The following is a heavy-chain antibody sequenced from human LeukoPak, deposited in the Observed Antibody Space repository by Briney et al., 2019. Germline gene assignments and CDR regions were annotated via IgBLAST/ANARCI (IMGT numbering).Heavy chain of an antibody. Sequence: ASETLSLTCTVSGGSISSYYWSWIRQPPGKGLEWIGYIYYSGSTNYNPSLKSRVTISVDTSKNQFSLKLSSLTAADTAVYYCARGIEYAYYYYMDVWGKGTTVTVSS. CDR3: ARGIEYAYYYYMDV. CDR1: GGSISSYY. D-gene: IGHD2/OR15-2a*01. V-gene: IGHV4-59*01. J-gene: IGHJ6*03. CDR2: IYYSGST.